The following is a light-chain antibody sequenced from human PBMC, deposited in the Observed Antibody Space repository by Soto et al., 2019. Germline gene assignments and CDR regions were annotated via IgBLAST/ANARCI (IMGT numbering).Light chain of an antibody. Sequence: DIVMTQSPLSLPVTPGEPASISCRSSQSLLHSNGYNYLDWYLQKPGQSPQLLIYLGSSRASGVRDRGSGSGSGTESTLKSSRVEAEDVGVYYCRQALQTPRTFGQGTKLEIK. CDR2: LGS. V-gene: IGKV2-28*01. CDR1: QSLLHSNGYNY. J-gene: IGKJ2*01. CDR3: RQALQTPRT.